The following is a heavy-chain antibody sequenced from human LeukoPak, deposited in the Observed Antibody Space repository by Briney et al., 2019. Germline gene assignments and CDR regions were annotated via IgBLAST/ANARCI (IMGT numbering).Heavy chain of an antibody. CDR1: GGSISSYY. CDR3: ARLSPYGDYGYY. D-gene: IGHD4-17*01. V-gene: IGHV4-59*08. J-gene: IGHJ4*02. Sequence: SETLSLTCIVSGGSISSYYWSWIQQPPGTGLEAFRYIYYSGSTNYNPTLKSRVTISVDTSKNQFSMKLSSVTAADTAVYYCARLSPYGDYGYYWGQGTLVTVSS. CDR2: IYYSGST.